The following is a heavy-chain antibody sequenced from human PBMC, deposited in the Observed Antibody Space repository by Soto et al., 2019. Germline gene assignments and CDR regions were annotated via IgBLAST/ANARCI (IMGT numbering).Heavy chain of an antibody. D-gene: IGHD3-9*01. CDR2: INPSGGST. J-gene: IGHJ3*02. CDR1: GYTFTSYY. CDR3: ARDRHDILTGYPDAFDI. V-gene: IGHV1-46*01. Sequence: ASVKVSCKASGYTFTSYYMHWVRQAPGQGLEWMGIINPSGGSTSYAQKFQGRVTMTRDTSTSTVYMELSSLRSEDTAVYYCARDRHDILTGYPDAFDIWGQGTMVTVSS.